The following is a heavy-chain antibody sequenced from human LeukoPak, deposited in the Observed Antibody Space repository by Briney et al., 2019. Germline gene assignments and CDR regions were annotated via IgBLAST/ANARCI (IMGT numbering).Heavy chain of an antibody. V-gene: IGHV4-61*02. CDR2: MSTSGST. Sequence: SETLSLTCTVSGGSLSSGSYYWRWLRQPAGTGLEWIGRMSTSGSTNYNPSLKSRVTISIDTSKNLLSLKLNSVTAADTAVYYCARGVYPDYFDYWGQGTLVTVSS. CDR1: GGSLSSGSYY. D-gene: IGHD3-16*02. J-gene: IGHJ4*02. CDR3: ARGVYPDYFDY.